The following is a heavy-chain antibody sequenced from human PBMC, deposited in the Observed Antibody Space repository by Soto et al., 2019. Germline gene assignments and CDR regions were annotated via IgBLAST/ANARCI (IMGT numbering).Heavy chain of an antibody. Sequence: QVQLQESGPGLVKPSQTLSLTCTVSGGSITSGGYYWHWIRQHPVQGLEWIGYIFHSGSTHYNPSLKSRLTMSADTSKNQLSLRLTSVTAADTAVYYCARGGASFRGPAGYWGQGTLVTVSS. V-gene: IGHV4-31*03. J-gene: IGHJ4*02. CDR3: ARGGASFRGPAGY. D-gene: IGHD3-16*01. CDR1: GGSITSGGYY. CDR2: IFHSGST.